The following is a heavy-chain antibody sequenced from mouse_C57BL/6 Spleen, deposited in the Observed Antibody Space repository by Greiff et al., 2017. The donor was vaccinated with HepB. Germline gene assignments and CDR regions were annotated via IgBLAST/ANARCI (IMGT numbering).Heavy chain of an antibody. CDR2: IDPSDSYT. J-gene: IGHJ2*01. D-gene: IGHD2-3*01. V-gene: IGHV1-50*01. CDR1: GYTFTSYW. CDR3: AKDFDGYFDY. Sequence: QVHVKQPGAELVKPGASVKLSCKASGYTFTSYWMQWVKQRPGQGLEWIGEIDPSDSYTNYNQKFKGKATLTVDTSSSTAYMQLSSLTSEDSAVYYCAKDFDGYFDYWGQGTTLTVSS.